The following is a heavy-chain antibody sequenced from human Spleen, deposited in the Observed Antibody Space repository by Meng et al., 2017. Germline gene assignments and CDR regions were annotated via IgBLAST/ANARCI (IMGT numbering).Heavy chain of an antibody. CDR3: ARPSRYNWFDP. V-gene: IGHV4-34*01. CDR2: INHSGST. D-gene: IGHD6-6*01. CDR1: GGSFSGYY. Sequence: QVQLQQWGPGLLKPSETLSLTCAVYGGSFSGYYWSWIRQPPGKGLEWIGEINHSGSTNYNPSLKSRVTISVDTSKNQFSLKLSSVTAADTAVYYCARPSRYNWFDPWGQGTLVTVSS. J-gene: IGHJ5*02.